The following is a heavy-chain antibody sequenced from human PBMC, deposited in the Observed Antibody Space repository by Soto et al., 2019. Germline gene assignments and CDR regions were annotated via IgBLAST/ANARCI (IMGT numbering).Heavy chain of an antibody. J-gene: IGHJ3*02. CDR3: ARGRIVASIHDAVEI. D-gene: IGHD2-21*01. CDR1: GYDFTSYG. Sequence: QGQLLQSGDEVKKPGASVRVSCRASGYDFTSYGISWVRQAPGQGLEWVSWISAYNGKIDTAQKFQGRVTMTLDTSTDTANMELGDLTSADTAVYYCARGRIVASIHDAVEIWGQGTMVAVSS. V-gene: IGHV1-18*01. CDR2: ISAYNGKI.